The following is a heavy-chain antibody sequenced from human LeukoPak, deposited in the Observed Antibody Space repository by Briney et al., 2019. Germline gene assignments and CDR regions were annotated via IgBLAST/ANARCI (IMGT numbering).Heavy chain of an antibody. CDR2: IHYSGRT. J-gene: IGHJ1*01. V-gene: IGHV4-39*01. D-gene: IGHD3-22*01. CDR3: ARRRYYDGSGYLE. CDR1: GDSVSRSDSY. Sequence: SETLSLTCSVSGDSVSRSDSYWDWIRQPPGKGLEWIGTIHYSGRTYYSPSLKSRVTMSVDPSNNQFSLTLRPVTAADTAVYYCARRRYYDGSGYLEWGQGTLLSVSS.